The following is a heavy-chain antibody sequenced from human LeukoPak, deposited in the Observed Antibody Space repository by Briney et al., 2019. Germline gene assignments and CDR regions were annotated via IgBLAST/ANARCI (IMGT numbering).Heavy chain of an antibody. CDR3: ARQASDYYYYYMDV. CDR1: GTSISSSAYY. CDR2: IYYSGTA. V-gene: IGHV4-39*01. Sequence: PSETLSLXCTVSGTSISSSAYYWGWIRQVPGKGLEWIGRIYYSGTAYYNPSLESRVTISEDTSRSRFSLMLTSVTTADTAVYYCARQASDYYYYYMDVWGQGTTVIVAS. J-gene: IGHJ6*03.